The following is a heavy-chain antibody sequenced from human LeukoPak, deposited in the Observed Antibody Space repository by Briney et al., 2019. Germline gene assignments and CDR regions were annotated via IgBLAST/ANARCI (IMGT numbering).Heavy chain of an antibody. J-gene: IGHJ6*03. D-gene: IGHD5-24*01. V-gene: IGHV1-69*13. Sequence: SVKVSRKASGGTFSSYAISWVRQAPGQGLEWMGGIIPIFGTANYAQKFQGRVTITADESTSTAYMELSSLRSEDTAVYYCARGMATITGYYYYMDVWGKGTTVTISS. CDR3: ARGMATITGYYYYMDV. CDR1: GGTFSSYA. CDR2: IIPIFGTA.